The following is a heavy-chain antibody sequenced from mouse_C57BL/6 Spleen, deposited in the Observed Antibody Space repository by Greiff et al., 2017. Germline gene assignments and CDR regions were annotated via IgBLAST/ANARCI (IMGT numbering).Heavy chain of an antibody. CDR1: GYTFTDYY. D-gene: IGHD2-12*01. V-gene: IGHV1-26*01. J-gene: IGHJ2*01. CDR2: INPNNGGT. CDR3: AREDSYSDY. Sequence: EVQLQQPGPELVKPGASVKISCKASGYTFTDYYMNWVKQSHGKSLEWIGDINPNNGGTSYNQKFKGKATLTVDKSSSTAYMELRSLTSEDSAVYYCAREDSYSDYWGQGTTLTVSA.